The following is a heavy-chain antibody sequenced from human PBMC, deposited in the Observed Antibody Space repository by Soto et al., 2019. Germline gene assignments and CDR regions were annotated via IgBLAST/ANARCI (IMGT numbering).Heavy chain of an antibody. V-gene: IGHV3-74*01. Sequence: GGSLRLSCAASGFTFSTYWMNWVRQTPGKGLMWVPRISPDGSNRGYADSVEGRFTVSRDNAKNTRYLQMHSLRAEDTAMYYCASGGHIVPVSPTDFDHWGEGTLVTVSS. CDR2: ISPDGSNR. J-gene: IGHJ4*02. CDR3: ASGGHIVPVSPTDFDH. D-gene: IGHD2-21*01. CDR1: GFTFSTYW.